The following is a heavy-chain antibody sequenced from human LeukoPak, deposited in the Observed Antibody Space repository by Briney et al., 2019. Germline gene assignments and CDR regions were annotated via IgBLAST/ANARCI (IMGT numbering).Heavy chain of an antibody. CDR1: GFIFSSYE. CDR2: ISSSGRTI. CDR3: AELGITMIGGV. J-gene: IGHJ6*04. V-gene: IGHV3-48*03. D-gene: IGHD3-10*02. Sequence: GGPLRLFCAASGFIFSSYEMKWVRQARGKGLEWVSYISSSGRTIYYADSVKGRFTISRDNAKNSLYLQMNSLRAEDTAVYYCAELGITMIGGVWGKGTTVTISS.